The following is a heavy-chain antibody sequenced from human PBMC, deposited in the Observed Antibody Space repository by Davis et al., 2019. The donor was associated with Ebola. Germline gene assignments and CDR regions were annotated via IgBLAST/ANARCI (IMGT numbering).Heavy chain of an antibody. J-gene: IGHJ6*02. V-gene: IGHV1-69*13. D-gene: IGHD3-3*01. CDR1: RYTFTSYG. CDR3: ARGLLRFLEWVLEDGMDV. CDR2: IIPIFGTA. Sequence: SVKVSCMASRYTFTSYGISGVRQAPGQGLEWMGGIIPIFGTANYAQKFQGRVTITADESTSTAYMELSSLTSEDTAVYYCARGLLRFLEWVLEDGMDVWGQGTTVTVSS.